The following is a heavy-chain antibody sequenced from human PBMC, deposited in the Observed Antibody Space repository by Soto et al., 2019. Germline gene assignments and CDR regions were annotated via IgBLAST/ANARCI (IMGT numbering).Heavy chain of an antibody. CDR1: GDSISSSDYY. D-gene: IGHD3-22*01. J-gene: IGHJ4*02. Sequence: PSETLSLTCTVSGDSISSSDYYWGWIRQPPGKGLEWIGSIYYSGIIHYNPSLKSRVTIVIDTSKNQFSLKLSSVTAADTAVYYCARRGPSYYDRSGYVHLAYFYYWGQGILVTVSS. CDR3: ARRGPSYYDRSGYVHLAYFYY. V-gene: IGHV4-39*01. CDR2: IYYSGII.